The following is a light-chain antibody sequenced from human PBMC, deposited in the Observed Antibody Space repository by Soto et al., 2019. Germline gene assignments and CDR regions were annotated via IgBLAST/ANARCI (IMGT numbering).Light chain of an antibody. Sequence: QSVLTQPPSASGTPGQRVTISCSGSSSNIGSNTVDWYQQLPGTAPKLLIYTNNQRPSGVPDRCSGSKSGTSASLAISGLLSEDEADYYCAAWDDSLNGVVFGGGTQLTVL. V-gene: IGLV1-44*01. J-gene: IGLJ2*01. CDR3: AAWDDSLNGVV. CDR2: TNN. CDR1: SSNIGSNT.